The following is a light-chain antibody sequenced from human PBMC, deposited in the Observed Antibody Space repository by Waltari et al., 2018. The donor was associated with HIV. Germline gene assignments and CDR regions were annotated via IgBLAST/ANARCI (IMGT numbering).Light chain of an antibody. Sequence: DIVMTQSPLSLPDTPGEPASISCRSSQSLLHSNGYNYLDWYLQKPGQSPQLLIYLGSNRASGVPDKFSGSGSGTDFTLKISRVEAEDVGVYYCMQALQTPRTFGQGTKLEIE. CDR3: MQALQTPRT. J-gene: IGKJ2*01. CDR2: LGS. CDR1: QSLLHSNGYNY. V-gene: IGKV2-28*01.